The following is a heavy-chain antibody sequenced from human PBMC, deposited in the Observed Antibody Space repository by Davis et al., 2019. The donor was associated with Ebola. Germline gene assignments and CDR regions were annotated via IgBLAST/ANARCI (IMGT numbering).Heavy chain of an antibody. CDR2: IYHSGST. CDR3: ARGDDTAMHYYYGMDV. V-gene: IGHV4-39*01. Sequence: MPSETLSLTCTASGGSISSSSHYWRWIRQPPGKGLEWIGTIYHSGSTYYNPSLKSRVTISVDTSKNQFYLKLSSVTAADTAVSYCARGDDTAMHYYYGMDVWGQGTTVTVSS. D-gene: IGHD5-18*01. J-gene: IGHJ6*02. CDR1: GGSISSSSHY.